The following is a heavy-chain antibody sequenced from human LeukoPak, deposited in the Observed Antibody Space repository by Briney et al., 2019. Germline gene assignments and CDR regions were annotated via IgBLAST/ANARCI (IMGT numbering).Heavy chain of an antibody. Sequence: PSETLSLTCAVYGGSFSGYYWSWIRQPPGKGLEWIGEINHSGSTNYNPSLKSRVTISVDTSKNQFSLKLSSVTAADTAVYYCARAKFSGYCSSTSCQKGCWFDPWGQGTLVTVSS. V-gene: IGHV4-34*01. J-gene: IGHJ5*02. CDR1: GGSFSGYY. CDR3: ARAKFSGYCSSTSCQKGCWFDP. CDR2: INHSGST. D-gene: IGHD2-2*01.